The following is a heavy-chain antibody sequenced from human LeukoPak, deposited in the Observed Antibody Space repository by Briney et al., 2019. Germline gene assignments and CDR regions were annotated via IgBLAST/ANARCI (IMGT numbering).Heavy chain of an antibody. Sequence: SETLSLTCTVSGGSISSSYYWGWIRQPPGKGLEWIGSIYYSGSTYYNPSLKSRVTMSVDTSKNHFSLKLRSVTAADTAVYYCAKHGELLSWFDPWGQGTLVTVSS. D-gene: IGHD1-26*01. CDR3: AKHGELLSWFDP. J-gene: IGHJ5*02. CDR1: GGSISSSYY. CDR2: IYYSGST. V-gene: IGHV4-39*01.